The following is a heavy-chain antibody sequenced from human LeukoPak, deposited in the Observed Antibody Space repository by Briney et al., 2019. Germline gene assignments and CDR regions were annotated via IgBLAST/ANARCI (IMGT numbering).Heavy chain of an antibody. CDR3: APGGSGTYS. CDR1: GITFSSYG. D-gene: IGHD3-10*01. CDR2: IRYDGSDK. J-gene: IGHJ4*02. Sequence: GGSLRLSCAASGITFSSYGMHWVRQAPGKGLEWVAFIRYDGSDKYYADSVKGRITISRDNSKNTVYVQMNSLRAEDTAVYYCAPGGSGTYSWGQGTLVTVSS. V-gene: IGHV3-30*02.